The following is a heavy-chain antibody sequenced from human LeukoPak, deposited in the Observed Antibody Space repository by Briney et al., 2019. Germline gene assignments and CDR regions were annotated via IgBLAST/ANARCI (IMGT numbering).Heavy chain of an antibody. V-gene: IGHV4-39*01. CDR2: IYYSGST. CDR3: VRGXTXRHYQY. Sequence: SLTCTVSGGSISSSNYYWGWIXRPPGKGLEWIGSIYYSGSTYYNPSLKSRFTVSVDTSKNQFSLKLSSVTAADTAVYYCVRGXTXRHYQYWGQGTLVXVSS. CDR1: GGSISSSNYY. J-gene: IGHJ4*02. D-gene: IGHD3-10*01.